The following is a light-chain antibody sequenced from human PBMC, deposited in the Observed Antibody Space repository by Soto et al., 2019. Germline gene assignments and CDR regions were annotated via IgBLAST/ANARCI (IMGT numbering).Light chain of an antibody. J-gene: IGKJ5*01. Sequence: EIVLTQSPGTLSMSQGERATLSCRASQSVINSYLAWYQQKPGQAPRLLIYRASNRATGIPCRISGSWAGTVFTLTISRLEPEDVAVYYYQQYGSSPITFGQGTQREIK. CDR3: QQYGSSPIT. CDR1: QSVINSY. V-gene: IGKV3-20*01. CDR2: RAS.